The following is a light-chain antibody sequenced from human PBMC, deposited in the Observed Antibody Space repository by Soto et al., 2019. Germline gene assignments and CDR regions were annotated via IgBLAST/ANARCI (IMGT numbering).Light chain of an antibody. Sequence: VLPQSPDTLSLSPGDRATLSCRASQSVRSTFLAWYQQKPGQAPRLLIYGASNRAAGIPERFSGSASGTEFTLTIIRLEPDDDAVYYCQQYHDSPMNTFGQGTKLQIK. J-gene: IGKJ2*01. V-gene: IGKV3-20*01. CDR1: QSVRSTF. CDR3: QQYHDSPMNT. CDR2: GAS.